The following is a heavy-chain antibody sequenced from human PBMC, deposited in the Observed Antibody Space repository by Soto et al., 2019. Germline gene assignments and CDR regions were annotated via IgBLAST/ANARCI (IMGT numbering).Heavy chain of an antibody. V-gene: IGHV1-69*01. CDR1: GGTFNNYG. Sequence: QVQLVQSGAEVKKPGSSVKVSCKASGGTFNNYGMGWVRQAPGQGLEWMGGIIPMIPRTNYAQKFQGRVTLTADASRGTAYMELRSLRSEDTAVYYCASWDYDVLTGYSYDDWGQGTLVTVSS. J-gene: IGHJ4*02. CDR3: ASWDYDVLTGYSYDD. CDR2: IIPMIPRT. D-gene: IGHD3-9*01.